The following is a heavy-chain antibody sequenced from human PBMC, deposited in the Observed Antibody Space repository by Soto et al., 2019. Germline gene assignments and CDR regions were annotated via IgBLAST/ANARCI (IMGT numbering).Heavy chain of an antibody. CDR3: TTDADYYDSSGYYYVEVDY. CDR1: GFTFSNAW. D-gene: IGHD3-22*01. J-gene: IGHJ4*02. Sequence: GGSLRLSCAASGFTFSNAWMSWVRQAPGKGLEWVGRIKSKTDGGTTDYAAPVKGRFTISRDDSKNTLYLQMNSLKTEDTAVYYCTTDADYYDSSGYYYVEVDYWGQGTLVTVSS. CDR2: IKSKTDGGTT. V-gene: IGHV3-15*01.